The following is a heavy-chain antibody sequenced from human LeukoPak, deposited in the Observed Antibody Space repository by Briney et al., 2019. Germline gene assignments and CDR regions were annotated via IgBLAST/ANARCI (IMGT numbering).Heavy chain of an antibody. D-gene: IGHD6-19*01. J-gene: IGHJ3*02. V-gene: IGHV3-9*01. Sequence: GGSLRLSCAASGFTFDDYAMHWVRQAPGKGLEGVSGISWNSGSIGYADSVKGRFTISRDNAKNSLYLQMNSLRAEDTALYYCAKDPPGGWSNHDAFDIWGQGTMVTVSS. CDR3: AKDPPGGWSNHDAFDI. CDR1: GFTFDDYA. CDR2: ISWNSGSI.